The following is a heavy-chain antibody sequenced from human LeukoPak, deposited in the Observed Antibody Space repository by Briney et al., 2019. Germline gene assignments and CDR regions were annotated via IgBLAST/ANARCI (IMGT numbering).Heavy chain of an antibody. CDR1: RYSFTSYW. CDR2: IDPNSGGT. CDR3: MRDSPHQRFDY. Sequence: ASVKVSCKASRYSFTSYWMHWVRQAPGQGLEWMGRIDPNSGGTVSAQNFQGRVTMTRDTSISTVYLDLSGLTSDDTAMYFCMRDSPHQRFDYWGQGTLVTVSS. J-gene: IGHJ4*02. V-gene: IGHV1-2*02.